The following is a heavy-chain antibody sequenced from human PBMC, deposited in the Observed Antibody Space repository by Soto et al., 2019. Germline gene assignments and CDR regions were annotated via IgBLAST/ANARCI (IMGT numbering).Heavy chain of an antibody. CDR3: ARDAQFSYGDYYLSYFQH. V-gene: IGHV1-69*04. CDR1: GGTFSSYT. J-gene: IGHJ1*01. D-gene: IGHD4-17*01. CDR2: IVPILGIA. Sequence: GASVKVSCKASGGTFSSYTISWVRQAPGQGLEWMGRIVPILGIANYAQKFQGRVTITADKSTSTAYMELSSLRSEDTAVYYCARDAQFSYGDYYLSYFQHWGQGTLVTVSS.